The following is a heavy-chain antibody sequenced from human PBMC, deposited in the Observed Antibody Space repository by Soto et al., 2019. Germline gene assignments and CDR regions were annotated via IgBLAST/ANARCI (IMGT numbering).Heavy chain of an antibody. CDR1: GGSISSYY. V-gene: IGHV4-59*12. Sequence: SETLSLTCTVSGGSISSYYWSWIRQPPGKGLEWIGYIYYSGSTNYNPSLKSRVTISVDTSKNQFSLKLSSVTAADTAVYYCARGDQYYYILTGYSERDDAFDIWGQGTMVTVSS. D-gene: IGHD3-9*01. J-gene: IGHJ3*02. CDR3: ARGDQYYYILTGYSERDDAFDI. CDR2: IYYSGST.